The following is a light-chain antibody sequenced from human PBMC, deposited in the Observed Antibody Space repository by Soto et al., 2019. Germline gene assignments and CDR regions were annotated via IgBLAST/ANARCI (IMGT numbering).Light chain of an antibody. CDR2: LDGSGNY. CDR1: SGHSSYI. Sequence: QPVLTQSSSASASLGSSVKLTCTLSSGHSSYIIAWHQQQPGKAPRYLMKLDGSGNYNKGSGVPDRFSGSSSGADRYLTISNLQLEDEADYYCETWDTNTWVFGGGTKLTVL. CDR3: ETWDTNTWV. V-gene: IGLV4-60*02. J-gene: IGLJ3*02.